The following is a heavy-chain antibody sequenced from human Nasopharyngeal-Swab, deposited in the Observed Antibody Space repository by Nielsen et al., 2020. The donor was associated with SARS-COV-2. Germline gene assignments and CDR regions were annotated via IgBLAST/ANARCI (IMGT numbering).Heavy chain of an antibody. CDR2: IIPIFGTA. J-gene: IGHJ3*02. D-gene: IGHD1-1*01. Sequence: SVKVSCKASGGTFSSYAISWVRQAPGQGLEWMGGIIPIFGTANYAQKFQGRVTITADESTSTAYMELSSLRSEDTAVYYCAKTATGTTEDDAFDIWGQGTMVTVSS. CDR3: AKTATGTTEDDAFDI. CDR1: GGTFSSYA. V-gene: IGHV1-69*13.